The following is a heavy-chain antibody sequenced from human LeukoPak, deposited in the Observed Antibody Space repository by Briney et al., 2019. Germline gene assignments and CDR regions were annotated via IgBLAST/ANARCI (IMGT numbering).Heavy chain of an antibody. CDR3: ARAEQMYYYDSGGYYGSDWFDP. J-gene: IGHJ5*02. CDR2: IYYSEST. D-gene: IGHD3-22*01. Sequence: SETLSLTCTVSGGSISSYYWSWIRQPPGKGLGWMGYIYYSESTNSNPSLKSRVTISVDPSKNQYSLKLSSVTAADTAVYYCARAEQMYYYDSGGYYGSDWFDPWGQGTLVTVSS. CDR1: GGSISSYY. V-gene: IGHV4-59*01.